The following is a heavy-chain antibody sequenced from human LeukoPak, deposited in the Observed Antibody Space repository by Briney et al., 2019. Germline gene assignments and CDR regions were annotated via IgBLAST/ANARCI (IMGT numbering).Heavy chain of an antibody. CDR3: ARDLYSGSSLNWFDP. V-gene: IGHV1-18*01. J-gene: IGHJ5*02. D-gene: IGHD1-26*01. CDR1: GYTFTSYG. Sequence: ASVKVSCKASGYTFTSYGISWVRQAPGQGLEWMGWISAYNGNTNYAQKLQGRVTMTTDTSTSTAYMELRSLRSDDTAVYYCARDLYSGSSLNWFDPWGQGTLVTVSS. CDR2: ISAYNGNT.